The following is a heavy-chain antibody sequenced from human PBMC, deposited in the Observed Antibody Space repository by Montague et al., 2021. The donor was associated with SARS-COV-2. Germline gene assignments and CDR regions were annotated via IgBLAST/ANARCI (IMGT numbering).Heavy chain of an antibody. V-gene: IGHV4-34*01. J-gene: IGHJ4*02. D-gene: IGHD3-22*01. CDR2: IYHSGST. Sequence: SETLSLTCAVYGGSFSAHSWSWIRQSPGKGLEWTGEIYHSGSTNYNPSLKSRVTMSVDTSKNQFSLKLSSVTAADTAVYYCARGGRQGYCCGLGSFDFWGQGTLVTVSS. CDR1: GGSFSAHS. CDR3: ARGGRQGYCCGLGSFDF.